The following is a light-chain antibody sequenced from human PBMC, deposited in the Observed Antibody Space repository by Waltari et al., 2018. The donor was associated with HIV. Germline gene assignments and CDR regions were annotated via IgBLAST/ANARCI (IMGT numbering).Light chain of an antibody. CDR3: ALFTDDSTLL. CDR2: DVD. CDR1: DNDFDVYNF. V-gene: IGLV2-14*03. J-gene: IGLJ2*01. Sequence: SAVTQPASVSGLTGQSIPISCTGDDNDFDVYNFVSWYQQHPGKGPRLILYDVDSRASGIPARFSCSRSGHTASLNISGLRAEDEADYYCALFTDDSTLLFGGGTKVTVL.